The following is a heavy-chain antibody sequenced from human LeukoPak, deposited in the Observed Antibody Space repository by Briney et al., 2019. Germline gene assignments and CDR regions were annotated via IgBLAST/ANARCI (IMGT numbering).Heavy chain of an antibody. CDR3: ARGGGDDYYYYYMDV. J-gene: IGHJ6*03. CDR2: ISAYNGNT. CDR1: GYTFTSYD. V-gene: IGHV1-18*01. D-gene: IGHD2-21*01. Sequence: ASVKVSCKASGYTFTSYDINWVRQAPGQGLEWMGWISAYNGNTNYAQKLQGRVTMTTDTSTSTAYMELWSLRSDDTAVYYCARGGGDDYYYYYMDVWGKGTTVTISS.